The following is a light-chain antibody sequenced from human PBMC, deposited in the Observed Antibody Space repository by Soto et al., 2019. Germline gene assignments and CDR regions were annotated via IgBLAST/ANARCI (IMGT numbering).Light chain of an antibody. V-gene: IGLV2-14*03. J-gene: IGLJ2*01. CDR2: EVT. CDR1: SSDVGGYNF. Sequence: SVLTHPASVFWSPGQSITISRTGTSSDVGGYNFVSRYQQLPGKAPKLMIYEVTSRPSGVSNRFSGSKSGNTASLTISGLQPEDEAEYYCSPYTSSRTLVFGGGTKVTVL. CDR3: SPYTSSRTLV.